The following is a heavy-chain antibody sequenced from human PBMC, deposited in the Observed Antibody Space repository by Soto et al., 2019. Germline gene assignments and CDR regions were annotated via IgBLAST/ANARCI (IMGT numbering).Heavy chain of an antibody. CDR1: GFTFDDYT. J-gene: IGHJ6*02. D-gene: IGHD5-18*01. CDR3: ARGNSYGFYYYYGMDV. V-gene: IGHV3-43*01. CDR2: ISWDGGST. Sequence: EVQLVESGGVVVQPGGSLRLSCAASGFTFDDYTMHWVRKAPGKGLEWVSLISWDGGSTYYADSVKGRFTISRDNSKNSLYLQMNSLRTEDTALYYCARGNSYGFYYYYGMDVWGQGTTVTVSS.